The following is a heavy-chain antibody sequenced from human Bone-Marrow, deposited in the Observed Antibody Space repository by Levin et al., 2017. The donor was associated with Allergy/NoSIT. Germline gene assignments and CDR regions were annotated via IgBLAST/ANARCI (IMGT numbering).Heavy chain of an antibody. CDR1: GFTFNNFG. Sequence: GGSLRLSCAASGFTFNNFGMSWVRQAPGKGLEWVCSISGSGSITHYADSVKGRFTVSRDNFKDTVHLQMTGLRVEDTAIYYCAKGRSPAAPFDSWGQGTLVAVSS. V-gene: IGHV3-23*01. CDR2: ISGSGSIT. J-gene: IGHJ4*02. D-gene: IGHD2-2*01. CDR3: AKGRSPAAPFDS.